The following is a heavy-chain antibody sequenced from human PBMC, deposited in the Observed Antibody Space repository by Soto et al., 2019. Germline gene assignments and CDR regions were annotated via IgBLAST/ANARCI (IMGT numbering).Heavy chain of an antibody. Sequence: SETLSLTCAVYGGSFSGYYGSWIRQPPGKGLEWIGEINHSGSTNYNPSLKSRVTISVDTSKNQFSLKLSSVAAADTAVYYCAIAVDYYYMDVWGKGTTVTV. J-gene: IGHJ6*03. V-gene: IGHV4-34*01. CDR2: INHSGST. D-gene: IGHD6-19*01. CDR1: GGSFSGYY. CDR3: AIAVDYYYMDV.